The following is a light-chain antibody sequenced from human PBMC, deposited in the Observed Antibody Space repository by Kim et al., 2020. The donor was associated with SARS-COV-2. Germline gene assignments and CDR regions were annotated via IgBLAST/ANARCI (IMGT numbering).Light chain of an antibody. V-gene: IGKV1-39*01. CDR3: QQTFSSPS. CDR1: QTVRTY. CDR2: GIS. J-gene: IGKJ5*01. Sequence: SASVGDRVTITCRASQTVRTYLNWYHQKPGKAPQLLIYGISNLQSGVPSRFSGSGSGTDFTLTISGLQPADFGTYYCQQTFSSPSFGQGTRLEIK.